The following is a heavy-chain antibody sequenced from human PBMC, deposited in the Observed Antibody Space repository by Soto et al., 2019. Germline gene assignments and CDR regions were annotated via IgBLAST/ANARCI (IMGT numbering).Heavy chain of an antibody. V-gene: IGHV3-23*01. Sequence: PWGSQRLPCAASGFTFSSYAMSWVRQAPGKGLEWVSAISGSGVSTYYADSVKGRFTISRDNSKNTLYLQMNSLRAEDTAVYYCAKSPGMYYYDSSGYYHYDYWGQGTLVTVSS. CDR2: ISGSGVST. D-gene: IGHD3-22*01. J-gene: IGHJ4*02. CDR1: GFTFSSYA. CDR3: AKSPGMYYYDSSGYYHYDY.